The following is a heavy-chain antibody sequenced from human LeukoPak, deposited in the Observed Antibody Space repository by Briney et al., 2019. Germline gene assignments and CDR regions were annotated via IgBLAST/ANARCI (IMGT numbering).Heavy chain of an antibody. CDR2: ISNNSTYR. J-gene: IGHJ4*02. Sequence: GGSLRLSCAASGFTFINYGMNWVRQAPGRGLEWVSSISNNSTYRYYADSLKGRFTVSRDNAKNSLYLVMNSLRAEDTAVYYCARLPSGAGSYSPFNDYWGQGTLVTVSS. D-gene: IGHD1-26*01. CDR1: GFTFINYG. CDR3: ARLPSGAGSYSPFNDY. V-gene: IGHV3-21*01.